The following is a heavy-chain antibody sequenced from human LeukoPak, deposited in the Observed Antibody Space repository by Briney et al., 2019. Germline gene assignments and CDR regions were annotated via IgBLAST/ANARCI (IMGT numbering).Heavy chain of an antibody. CDR3: ASTGQWPHYYYMDV. J-gene: IGHJ6*03. CDR1: GYLFTSYW. Sequence: GGSLKIYFKGSGYLFTSYWLGWVRPMPGKGLEWMEIIYPADSDTRYSPSFQGQVTISADKSISTAYLQWSSLKASDTAMYYCASTGQWPHYYYMDVWGKGTTVTVSS. CDR2: IYPADSDT. V-gene: IGHV5-51*01. D-gene: IGHD2-8*02.